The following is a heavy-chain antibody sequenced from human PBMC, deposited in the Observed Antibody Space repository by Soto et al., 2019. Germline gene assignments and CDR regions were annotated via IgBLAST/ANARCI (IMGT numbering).Heavy chain of an antibody. Sequence: QVQLVESGGGVVQPGRCLRISCAASGFTFSNYGMHWVRKAPGKGLEWVAVISYDGSNKYYAASVKGRFTISRDNSKNTLYLQINSLRAEDTALYYCADAKFYYYGRDVWGQGTTVTVSS. V-gene: IGHV3-30*03. CDR2: ISYDGSNK. J-gene: IGHJ6*02. CDR1: GFTFSNYG. CDR3: ADAKFYYYGRDV.